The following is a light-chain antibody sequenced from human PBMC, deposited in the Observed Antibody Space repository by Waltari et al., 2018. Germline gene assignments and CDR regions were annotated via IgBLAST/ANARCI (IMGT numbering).Light chain of an antibody. CDR2: EGS. Sequence: QSALTQPASVSGSPGQSITISCTGTSSDVGSYNLVSWYQQHPGKAPKLMIYEGSKRPSGVSIRLFGSKSGNTASLTISGLQAEDEADYYCCSYAGSSTRWVFGGGTKLTVL. J-gene: IGLJ3*02. CDR3: CSYAGSSTRWV. V-gene: IGLV2-23*01. CDR1: SSDVGSYNL.